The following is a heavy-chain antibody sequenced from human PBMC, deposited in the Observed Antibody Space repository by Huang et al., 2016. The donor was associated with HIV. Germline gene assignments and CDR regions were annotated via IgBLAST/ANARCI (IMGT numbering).Heavy chain of an antibody. Sequence: EVQLLESGGGLVQPGGSLRLSCAASGFTVSSYAMRWVRQGPGEGLWVGSAISGRGGRTYYADSVKCRFSISRDNSKNTLYLQMNSLRAEDTAVYYCAKGSITMIVVVISFDYWGQGTLFTVSS. CDR1: GFTVSSYA. V-gene: IGHV3-23*01. J-gene: IGHJ4*02. D-gene: IGHD3-22*01. CDR3: AKGSITMIVVVISFDY. CDR2: ISGRGGRT.